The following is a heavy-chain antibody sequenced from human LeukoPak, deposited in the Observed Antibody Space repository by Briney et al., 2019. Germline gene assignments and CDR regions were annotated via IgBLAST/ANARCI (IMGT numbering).Heavy chain of an antibody. Sequence: PGGSLRLSCAASGFTFSSYWMNWARQAPGKGLEWVANIKPDGSEKYYADSMKGRFTVSRDNAKNSLYLQINSLRAEDTAVYYCARDQVYSGSYLRYFQQWGQGTLVTVSS. D-gene: IGHD1-26*01. J-gene: IGHJ1*01. CDR1: GFTFSSYW. CDR2: IKPDGSEK. CDR3: ARDQVYSGSYLRYFQQ. V-gene: IGHV3-7*03.